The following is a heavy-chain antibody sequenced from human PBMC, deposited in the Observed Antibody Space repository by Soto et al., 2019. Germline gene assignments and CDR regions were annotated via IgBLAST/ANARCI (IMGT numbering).Heavy chain of an antibody. CDR2: IYYSGST. J-gene: IGHJ4*02. Sequence: SETLSLTCTVSGGSISSSSYYWGWIRQPPGKGLEWIGSIYYSGSTYYNPSLKSRVTISVDTSKNQFSLKPSSVTAADTAVYYCARRGVGHSSGYLDYWGQVNLVT. CDR1: GGSISSSSYY. V-gene: IGHV4-39*01. D-gene: IGHD3-22*01. CDR3: ARRGVGHSSGYLDY.